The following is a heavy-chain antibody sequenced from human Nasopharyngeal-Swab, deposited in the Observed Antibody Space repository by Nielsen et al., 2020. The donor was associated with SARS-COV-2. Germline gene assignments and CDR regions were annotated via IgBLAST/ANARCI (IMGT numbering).Heavy chain of an antibody. CDR1: GFTFSSYG. V-gene: IGHV3-23*01. CDR2: ISGSGGST. D-gene: IGHD3-10*01. J-gene: IGHJ3*02. Sequence: GESLKISCAASGFTFSSYGMHWVRQAPGKGLEWVSAISGSGGSTYYADSVKGRFTISRDNSKNTLYLQMNSLRAEDTAVYYCAKDKDYYDAFDIWGQGTMVTVSS. CDR3: AKDKDYYDAFDI.